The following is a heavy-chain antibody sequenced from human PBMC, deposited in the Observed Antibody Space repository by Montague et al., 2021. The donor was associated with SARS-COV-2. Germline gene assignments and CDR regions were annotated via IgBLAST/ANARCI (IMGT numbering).Heavy chain of an antibody. Sequence: TLSLTCTVSGGSISSGGYYWSWIRQHPGKGLEWIGYIYYSGSTYYNPSLKSRVTISVDTSKNQFSLKLSSVTAADTAVYYCARDTGISGAFDIWGQGTMVTVSS. CDR1: GGSISSGGYY. CDR2: IYYSGST. V-gene: IGHV4-31*03. CDR3: ARDTGISGAFDI. D-gene: IGHD2-15*01. J-gene: IGHJ3*02.